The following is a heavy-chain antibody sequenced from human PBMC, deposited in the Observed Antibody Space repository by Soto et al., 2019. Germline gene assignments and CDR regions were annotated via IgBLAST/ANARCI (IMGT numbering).Heavy chain of an antibody. J-gene: IGHJ6*02. V-gene: IGHV1-69*13. CDR3: ARPGDSSSSPYYYYGMDV. CDR1: GGTFSGYA. D-gene: IGHD6-6*01. Sequence: ASVKVSCKASGGTFSGYAISWVRQAPGQGLEWMGGIIPIFGTANYAQKFQGRVTITADESTSTAYMELSSLRSEDTAVYYCARPGDSSSSPYYYYGMDVWGQGTTVTVSS. CDR2: IIPIFGTA.